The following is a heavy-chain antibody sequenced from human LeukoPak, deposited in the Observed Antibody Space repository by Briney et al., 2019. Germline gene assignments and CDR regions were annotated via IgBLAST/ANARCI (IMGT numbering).Heavy chain of an antibody. D-gene: IGHD4/OR15-4a*01. CDR2: IKQDGSEK. CDR1: GFTISSYL. Sequence: GGSLRLSCAASGFTISSYLMSWVRQAPGKRLEWVANIKQDGSEKYYVDSVNGRFTISRDNAKNSLYLQVSRLRDEDTAVYYGARYAVLWGQGTLVTVSS. CDR3: ARYAVL. J-gene: IGHJ4*02. V-gene: IGHV3-7*01.